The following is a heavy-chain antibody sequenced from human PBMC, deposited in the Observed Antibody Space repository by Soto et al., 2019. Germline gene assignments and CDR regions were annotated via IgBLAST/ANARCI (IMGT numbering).Heavy chain of an antibody. V-gene: IGHV3-23*01. CDR2: ITGGGDNT. CDR1: GFTFSNYA. Sequence: GGSLRLSCATSGFTFSNYAMVWVRQAPGKGLEWVSGITGGGDNTYYADSVQGRFTISRDNSKNSLLLKMDSLTDEDTAVYYCAKGGAWHTHGYWDWHFDYWGQGTLVTVSS. J-gene: IGHJ4*02. CDR3: AKGGAWHTHGYWDWHFDY. D-gene: IGHD3-22*01.